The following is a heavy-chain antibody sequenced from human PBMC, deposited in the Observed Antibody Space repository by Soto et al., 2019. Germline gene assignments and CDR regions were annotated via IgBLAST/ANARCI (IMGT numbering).Heavy chain of an antibody. CDR1: GFTFSSYS. CDR2: ISSSSSYI. CDR3: ARGRPTIFGVPTPEYFDY. Sequence: GGSLRLSCAASGFTFSSYSMNWVRQAPGKGLEWVSSISSSSSYIYYADSVKGRFTISRDNAKNSLYLQMNSLRAEDTAVYYCARGRPTIFGVPTPEYFDYWGQGTLVTAPQ. V-gene: IGHV3-21*01. D-gene: IGHD3-3*01. J-gene: IGHJ4*02.